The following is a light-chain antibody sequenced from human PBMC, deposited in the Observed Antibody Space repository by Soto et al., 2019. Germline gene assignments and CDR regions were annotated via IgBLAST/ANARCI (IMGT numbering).Light chain of an antibody. CDR3: QQYGSSPRT. CDR1: QSVSSSY. CDR2: DAS. J-gene: IGKJ1*01. Sequence: EIVLTQSPGTLSLSPGERATLSCRASQSVSSSYLAWYQQKPGQAPRLLIYDASSRATGIPDRFSRGGSGKDFTLTISRLEPEDFAVYYCQQYGSSPRTFGQRTKVEIK. V-gene: IGKV3-20*01.